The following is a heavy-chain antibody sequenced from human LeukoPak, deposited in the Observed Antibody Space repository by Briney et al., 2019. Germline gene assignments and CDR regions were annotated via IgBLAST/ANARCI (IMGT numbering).Heavy chain of an antibody. CDR3: ATSRMWYHFDY. Sequence: GGSLRLSCAASGVTFSDYYMSWIRQAPGQGLEWIAYVSSSSTYTNYAGSVKGRFTVSRDNAKNSVFLQMNSLRAEDTAIYYCATSRMWYHFDYLGQGTLVIVSS. CDR2: VSSSSTYT. V-gene: IGHV3-11*03. J-gene: IGHJ4*02. D-gene: IGHD2-15*01. CDR1: GVTFSDYY.